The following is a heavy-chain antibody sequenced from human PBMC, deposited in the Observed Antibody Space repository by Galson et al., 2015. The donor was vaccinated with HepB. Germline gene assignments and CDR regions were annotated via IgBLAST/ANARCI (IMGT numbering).Heavy chain of an antibody. Sequence: SVKVSCKASGYTFTSCGISWVRQAPGQGLEWMGWISAYNGNTNYAQKLQGRVTMTTDTSTSTAYMELRSLRSDDTAVYYCAREAFRFGELFWIPDYWGQGTLVTVSS. CDR2: ISAYNGNT. D-gene: IGHD3-10*01. CDR3: AREAFRFGELFWIPDY. V-gene: IGHV1-18*04. J-gene: IGHJ4*02. CDR1: GYTFTSCG.